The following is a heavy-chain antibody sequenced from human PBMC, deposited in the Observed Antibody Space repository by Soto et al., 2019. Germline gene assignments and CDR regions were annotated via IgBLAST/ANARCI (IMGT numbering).Heavy chain of an antibody. Sequence: QVQLVESGGGVVQPGRSLRLSCAVSGFTVSTYGMHWVRQAPGKGLEWVAVISRDGGTKYYADSVKGRFTISRDNSRNTLFLEMNSLRGDDMAVYYCTRGGLDPVDYWGPGTLVTVSS. CDR1: GFTVSTYG. D-gene: IGHD3-3*01. V-gene: IGHV3-30*03. CDR3: TRGGLDPVDY. J-gene: IGHJ4*02. CDR2: ISRDGGTK.